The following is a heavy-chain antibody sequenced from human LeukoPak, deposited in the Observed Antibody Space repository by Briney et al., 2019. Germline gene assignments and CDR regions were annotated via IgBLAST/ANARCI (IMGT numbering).Heavy chain of an antibody. V-gene: IGHV3-9*01. CDR1: GFTFDDYA. J-gene: IGHJ4*02. Sequence: PGRSLRLSCAASGFTFDDYAMHWVRQAPGKGLEWVSGISWNSGSIGYAESVKGRFTISRDNAKNSLYLQMNSLRAEDTALYYCAKGRVGIAAAGTDYWGQGTLVSVSS. CDR2: ISWNSGSI. CDR3: AKGRVGIAAAGTDY. D-gene: IGHD6-13*01.